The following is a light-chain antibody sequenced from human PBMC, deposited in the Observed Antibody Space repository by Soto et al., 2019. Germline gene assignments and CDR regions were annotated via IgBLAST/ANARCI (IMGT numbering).Light chain of an antibody. Sequence: DIQMTQLPSSLSASVGDRVTITCRASQNINNWIAWYQQKPVKAPKFLIYDASTLESGVPSRFSGSGFGTEFSLTISSLQPDDFGSYYCQHMRTFGQGTKVDIK. J-gene: IGKJ1*01. CDR3: QHMRT. V-gene: IGKV1-5*01. CDR1: QNINNW. CDR2: DAS.